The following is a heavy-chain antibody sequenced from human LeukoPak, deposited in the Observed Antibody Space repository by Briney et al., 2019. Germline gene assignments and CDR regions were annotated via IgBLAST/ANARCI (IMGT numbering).Heavy chain of an antibody. D-gene: IGHD1/OR15-1a*01. CDR1: GYTFSDYY. V-gene: IGHV1-18*04. CDR2: ISAYNGNT. J-gene: IGHJ4*02. Sequence: ASVKVSCKASGYTFSDYYMHWVRQAPGQGLEWMGWISAYNGNTNYAQKLQGRVTMTTDTSTSTAYMELRSLRSDDTAVYYCARDAPRNIRGIDYWGQGTLVTVSS. CDR3: ARDAPRNIRGIDY.